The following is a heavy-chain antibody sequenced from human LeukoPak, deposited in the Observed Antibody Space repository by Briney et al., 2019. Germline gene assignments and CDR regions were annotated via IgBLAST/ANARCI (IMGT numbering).Heavy chain of an antibody. D-gene: IGHD2-2*01. V-gene: IGHV1-18*01. CDR1: GYTFTSYG. J-gene: IGHJ5*02. CDR2: ISAYNGNT. CDR3: ARDIYCSSTSCYGIGAFDP. Sequence: ASVKVSCKASGYTFTSYGISWVRQAPGQGPEWMGWISAYNGNTNYAQKLQGRVTMTTDTSTTTAYMELRSLRSDDTAVYYCARDIYCSSTSCYGIGAFDPWGQGTLVTVSS.